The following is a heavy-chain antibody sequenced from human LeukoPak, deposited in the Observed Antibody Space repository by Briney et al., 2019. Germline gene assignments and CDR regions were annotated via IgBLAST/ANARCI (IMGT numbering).Heavy chain of an antibody. CDR2: IWYDGSNK. Sequence: GGSLRLSCAASGFTFSSYGTHWVRQAPGKGLEWVAVIWYDGSNKYYADSVKGRFTISRDNSKNTLYLQMNSLRAEDTAVYYCARDTDSSSWYRGTYGMDVWGQGTTVTVSS. CDR3: ARDTDSSSWYRGTYGMDV. D-gene: IGHD6-13*01. V-gene: IGHV3-33*01. J-gene: IGHJ6*02. CDR1: GFTFSSYG.